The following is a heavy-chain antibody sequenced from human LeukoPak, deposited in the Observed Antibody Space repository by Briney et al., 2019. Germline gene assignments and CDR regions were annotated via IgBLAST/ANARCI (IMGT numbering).Heavy chain of an antibody. Sequence: GGSPRLSCAASGFTFSNYAMSWVRQAPGKGLEWVSVIGGRGEDIHYAESVEGRFTISRDNSKNTLYLQMNSLRADDTALYYCAKYARTIAVAGFDSWGQGTLVTVSS. CDR3: AKYARTIAVAGFDS. D-gene: IGHD6-19*01. J-gene: IGHJ4*02. V-gene: IGHV3-23*01. CDR1: GFTFSNYA. CDR2: IGGRGEDI.